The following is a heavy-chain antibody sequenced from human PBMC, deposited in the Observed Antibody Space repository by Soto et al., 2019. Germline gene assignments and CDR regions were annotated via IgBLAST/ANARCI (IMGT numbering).Heavy chain of an antibody. D-gene: IGHD6-13*01. Sequence: SEALSLTCTVSHSSVSSDPFYCTWFRHHPGNGLEWIGYIYYIGNTYYRPSLKSRVSISIYTSQNQFSLRLNYVTAADTAVYYCARSGYGSSDFDYWGQGTMVTV. J-gene: IGHJ4*01. V-gene: IGHV4-31*03. CDR2: IYYIGNT. CDR3: ARSGYGSSDFDY. CDR1: HSSVSSDPFY.